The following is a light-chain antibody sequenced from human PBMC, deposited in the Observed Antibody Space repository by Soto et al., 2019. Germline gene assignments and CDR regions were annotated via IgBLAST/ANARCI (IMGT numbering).Light chain of an antibody. CDR3: QQRFNWQVT. CDR2: GAS. V-gene: IGKV3D-20*02. CDR1: QSVSSSY. J-gene: IGKJ5*01. Sequence: EIVLTQSPGTLSLSPGERATLSCRASQSVSSSYLAWYQQKPGQAPRLLIYGASSRATGIPDRFSGSGSGTDFTLTITRLEPEDFAVYYCQQRFNWQVTFGQGTRLEI.